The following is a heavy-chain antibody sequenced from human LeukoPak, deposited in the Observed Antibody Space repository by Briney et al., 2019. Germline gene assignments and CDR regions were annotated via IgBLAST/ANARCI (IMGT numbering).Heavy chain of an antibody. D-gene: IGHD3-10*01. Sequence: GGSLRLSCAASGFTFSSYWMSWVRQAPGKGLEWVANIKQDGSEKYYVDSVKGRFTISRDNAKNSLYLQMNSLRAEDTAVYYCARDAESASGVFDYWGQGTLVTVSP. CDR2: IKQDGSEK. CDR3: ARDAESASGVFDY. V-gene: IGHV3-7*03. CDR1: GFTFSSYW. J-gene: IGHJ4*02.